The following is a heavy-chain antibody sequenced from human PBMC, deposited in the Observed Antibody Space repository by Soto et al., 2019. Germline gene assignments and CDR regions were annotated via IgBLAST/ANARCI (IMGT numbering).Heavy chain of an antibody. J-gene: IGHJ6*03. CDR1: GFILSDCA. CDR3: ARDLSWGSNWYYYMDV. D-gene: IGHD7-27*01. CDR2: ISSSSSVI. Sequence: EVQLVESGGGLVQPGGSLRLSCATSGFILSDCAMNWVRQAPGNGLEWVSYISSSSSVIYYADSVKGRFTVSRDNARNSLYLQMNSLRAEDTAVYYCARDLSWGSNWYYYMDVWGKGTTVTVYS. V-gene: IGHV3-48*01.